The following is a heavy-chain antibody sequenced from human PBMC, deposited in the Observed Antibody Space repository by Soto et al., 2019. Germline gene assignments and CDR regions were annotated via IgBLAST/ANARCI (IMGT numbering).Heavy chain of an antibody. Sequence: PSQTLSLTCAISGDTVSNNSAAWTWIRQSPSRGLEWLGRTYYRSKWYNDYAVSVKSRITINPDTSKNQFSLQLNSVTPEDTAVYYCARGTIFGVAKYVMDAWGQGTTVTVS. D-gene: IGHD3-3*01. J-gene: IGHJ6*02. V-gene: IGHV6-1*01. CDR2: TYYRSKWYN. CDR1: GDTVSNNSAA. CDR3: ARGTIFGVAKYVMDA.